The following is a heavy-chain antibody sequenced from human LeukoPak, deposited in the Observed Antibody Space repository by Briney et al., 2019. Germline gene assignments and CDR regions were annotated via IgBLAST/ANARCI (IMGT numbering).Heavy chain of an antibody. Sequence: GASVKDSCKASGYTFTSYDINWVRQANGQGLEWMGWMNPNSSNTGYAQKFHGRVTMTRNTSISTAYMELSSLRSEDTAVYYCARSHYYYYMDVWGKGTTVTVSS. J-gene: IGHJ6*03. CDR1: GYTFTSYD. V-gene: IGHV1-8*01. CDR3: ARSHYYYYMDV. CDR2: MNPNSSNT.